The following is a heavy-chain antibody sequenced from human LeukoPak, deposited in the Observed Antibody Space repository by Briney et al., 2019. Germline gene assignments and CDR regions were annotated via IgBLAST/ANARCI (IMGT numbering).Heavy chain of an antibody. J-gene: IGHJ5*02. D-gene: IGHD3-3*01. CDR3: ARVARLAPFGVASGGFDP. CDR1: GGSISSGGYY. CDR2: IYYSGST. V-gene: IGHV4-31*03. Sequence: PSETLSLTCTVSGGSISSGGYYWSWIRQHPGKGLEWIGYIYYSGSTYYNPSLKSRVTISVDTSKNQFSLKLSSVTAADTAVYYCARVARLAPFGVASGGFDPWGQGTLVTVSS.